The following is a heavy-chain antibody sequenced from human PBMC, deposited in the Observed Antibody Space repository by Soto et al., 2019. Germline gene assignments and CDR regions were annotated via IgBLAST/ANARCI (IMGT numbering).Heavy chain of an antibody. CDR1: GGTFSSYA. Sequence: QVQLVQSGAEVKKPGSSVKVSCKASGGTFSSYAISWVRQAPGQGLEWMGGLIPIFGTANYAQKFQGRVTITADESTSTAYMERSSLRSEDTAVYYCARDRGVGIAAAGTLFSSWFAPGGQGTLVTVSS. D-gene: IGHD6-13*01. V-gene: IGHV1-69*01. CDR2: LIPIFGTA. J-gene: IGHJ5*02. CDR3: ARDRGVGIAAAGTLFSSWFAP.